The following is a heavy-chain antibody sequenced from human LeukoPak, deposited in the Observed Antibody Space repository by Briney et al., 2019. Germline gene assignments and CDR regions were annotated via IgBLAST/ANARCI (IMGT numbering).Heavy chain of an antibody. CDR2: IYYSGST. CDR1: GGSVSSGSYY. J-gene: IGHJ4*02. CDR3: ARDWGGQVDY. D-gene: IGHD7-27*01. Sequence: KPSETLSLTCTVSGGSVSSGSYYWSWIRQHPGKGLEWIGYIYYSGSTYYNPSLKSRVTISVDTSKNQFSLKLSSVTAADTAVYYCARDWGGQVDYWGQGTLVTVSS. V-gene: IGHV4-31*03.